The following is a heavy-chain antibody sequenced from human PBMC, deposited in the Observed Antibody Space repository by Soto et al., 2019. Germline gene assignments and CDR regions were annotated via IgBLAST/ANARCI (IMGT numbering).Heavy chain of an antibody. D-gene: IGHD2-15*01. J-gene: IGHJ4*02. CDR2: IKQDGSEK. Sequence: EVQLVESEGGLVQPGGSLRLSCAASGFTFSSYWMSWVRQAPGKGLEWVANIKQDGSEKYYVDSVKGRFTISRDNAKNSLYLQMNSLRAEDTAVYYCARVIPHYCSGGSCYGPFDYWGQGTLVTVSS. CDR3: ARVIPHYCSGGSCYGPFDY. CDR1: GFTFSSYW. V-gene: IGHV3-7*01.